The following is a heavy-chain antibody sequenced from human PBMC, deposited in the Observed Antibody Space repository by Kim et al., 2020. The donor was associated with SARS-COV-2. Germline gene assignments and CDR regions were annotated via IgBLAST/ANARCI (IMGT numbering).Heavy chain of an antibody. Sequence: KYSQNFQGSVTITRDTSATTAYMDLFSLRSEDTAVYYCARSVTTDYYFDNWGQGTLVTVSS. CDR3: ARSVTTDYYFDN. V-gene: IGHV1-3*01. D-gene: IGHD4-17*01. J-gene: IGHJ4*02.